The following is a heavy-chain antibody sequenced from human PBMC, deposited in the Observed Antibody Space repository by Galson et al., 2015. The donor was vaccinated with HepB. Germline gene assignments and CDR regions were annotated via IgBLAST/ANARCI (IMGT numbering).Heavy chain of an antibody. CDR1: GSTFTGHY. V-gene: IGHV1-18*04. Sequence: SVKVSCKASGSTFTGHYIHWVRQARGQGLEWMGWIRVSNGNTTYAQKFQDRVTMTADRVTRTAYMGVTSLRSEDTAVYYCARDDLIVGANPDYWGQGTLVIVSS. D-gene: IGHD1-26*01. CDR3: ARDDLIVGANPDY. J-gene: IGHJ4*02. CDR2: IRVSNGNT.